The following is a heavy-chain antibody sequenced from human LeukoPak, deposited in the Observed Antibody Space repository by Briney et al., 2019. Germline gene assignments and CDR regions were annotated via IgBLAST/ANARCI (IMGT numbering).Heavy chain of an antibody. J-gene: IGHJ4*02. CDR3: ARDRYYDSSGYYYLHYFDY. CDR1: GGSISSYY. V-gene: IGHV4-59*01. CDR2: IYYSGST. Sequence: PSETLSLTCTVSGGSISSYYWSWIRQPPGKGLEWIGYIYYSGSTNYNPSLKSRVTISVDTSKNQFSLKLSSVTAADTAVYYCARDRYYDSSGYYYLHYFDYWGQGTLVTVSS. D-gene: IGHD3-22*01.